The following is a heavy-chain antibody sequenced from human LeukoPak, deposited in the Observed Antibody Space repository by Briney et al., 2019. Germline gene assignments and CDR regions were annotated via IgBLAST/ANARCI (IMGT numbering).Heavy chain of an antibody. CDR1: GFSFSFYN. D-gene: IGHD3-10*02. V-gene: IGHV3-48*03. CDR2: ISSSGSTI. J-gene: IGHJ6*04. Sequence: GGSLRLSCAASGFSFSFYNMYWVRQAPGKGLEWVSYISSSGSTIYYADSVKGRFTISRDNAKNSLYLQMNSLRAEDTAVYYCAELGITMIGGVWGKGTTVTISS. CDR3: AELGITMIGGV.